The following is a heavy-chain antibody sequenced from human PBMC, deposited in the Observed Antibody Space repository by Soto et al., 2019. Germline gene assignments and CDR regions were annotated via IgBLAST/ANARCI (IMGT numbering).Heavy chain of an antibody. CDR2: IYYSGST. CDR3: ARHPHASYYDILTGYSGAFDI. J-gene: IGHJ3*02. D-gene: IGHD3-9*01. CDR1: GGSISSSSYY. Sequence: PSETLSLTCTVSGGSISSSSYYWGWIRQPPGKGLEWIGSIYYSGSTYYNPSLKSRVTISVDTSKNQFPLKLSSVTAADTAVYYCARHPHASYYDILTGYSGAFDIWGQGTMVTVSS. V-gene: IGHV4-39*01.